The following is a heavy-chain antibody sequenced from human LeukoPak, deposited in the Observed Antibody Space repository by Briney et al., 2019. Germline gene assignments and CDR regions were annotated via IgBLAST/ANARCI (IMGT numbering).Heavy chain of an antibody. CDR2: INTNTGNP. J-gene: IGHJ6*02. Sequence: ASVKVSCKASGYTFTSYAMNWVRQAPGQGLEWMGWINTNTGNPTYAQGFTGRFVFSLDTSVSTAYLQISSLKAEDTAVYYCARALTMVRGGGRNRNYGMDVWGQGTTVTVSS. D-gene: IGHD3-10*01. V-gene: IGHV7-4-1*02. CDR1: GYTFTSYA. CDR3: ARALTMVRGGGRNRNYGMDV.